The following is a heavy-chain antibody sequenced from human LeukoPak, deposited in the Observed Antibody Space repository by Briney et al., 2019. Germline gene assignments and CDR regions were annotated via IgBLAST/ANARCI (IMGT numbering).Heavy chain of an antibody. Sequence: SVKVSCKASGGTFSSYAISWVRQAPGQGLEWMGRITPIFGTANYAQKFQGRVTITTDESTSTAYMELSSLRSEDTAVYYCARGDVAAVSWFDPWGQGTLVTVSS. CDR2: ITPIFGTA. CDR1: GGTFSSYA. J-gene: IGHJ5*02. D-gene: IGHD6-19*01. V-gene: IGHV1-69*05. CDR3: ARGDVAAVSWFDP.